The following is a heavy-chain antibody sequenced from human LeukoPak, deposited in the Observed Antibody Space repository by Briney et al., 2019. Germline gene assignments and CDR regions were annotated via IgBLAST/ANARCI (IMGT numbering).Heavy chain of an antibody. J-gene: IGHJ5*02. Sequence: KPSETLSLTCAVYGGSFSGYYWIWIRQPPGKGLEWMGEINHSGSTNYNPSLKSRVTISVDTSKNQFSLKLSSVTAADTAVYYCARGRAGVQLWYQSTRFDPLGQGTLVTVSS. V-gene: IGHV4-34*01. CDR1: GGSFSGYY. CDR3: ARGRAGVQLWYQSTRFDP. D-gene: IGHD5-18*01. CDR2: INHSGST.